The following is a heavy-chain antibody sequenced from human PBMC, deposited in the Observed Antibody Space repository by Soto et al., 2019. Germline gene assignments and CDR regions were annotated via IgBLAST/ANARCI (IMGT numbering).Heavy chain of an antibody. CDR2: INMDGGST. CDR1: GFALSSFD. CDR3: VRDHSGLKDFDY. Sequence: PGGSLRLSCAASGFALSSFDMDWVRQAPGKGLEWVSYINMDGGSTHYAESVKGRFTISRDNARNSLSLQMDSLRVEDTAVYYCVRDHSGLKDFDYWGQGTLVTVSS. V-gene: IGHV3-48*03. J-gene: IGHJ4*02. D-gene: IGHD1-1*01.